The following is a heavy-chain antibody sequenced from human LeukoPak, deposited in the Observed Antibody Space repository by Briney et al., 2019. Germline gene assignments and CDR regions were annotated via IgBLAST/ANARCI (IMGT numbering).Heavy chain of an antibody. CDR1: GFIFSSYA. V-gene: IGHV3-23*01. J-gene: IGHJ4*02. Sequence: GGSLRLSYAASGFIFSSYAMSWVRQPPGNGLEWVSSISGCGGSTYYADSVKVRFTISRDNSKNTLYLQMNSLRAEDTAVYYCANSPWELLPDYFDYWGQGTLVTVSP. D-gene: IGHD1-26*01. CDR2: ISGCGGST. CDR3: ANSPWELLPDYFDY.